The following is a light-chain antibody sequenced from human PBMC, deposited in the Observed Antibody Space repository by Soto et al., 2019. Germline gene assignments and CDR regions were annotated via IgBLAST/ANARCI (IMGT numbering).Light chain of an antibody. J-gene: IGKJ1*01. Sequence: DIQMTQSPSSLSASVGDRVTIPCRASQSISSYLNWYQQKPGKAPKVLIYAASTLQSGVPSRFSGRGSGTDFTLTISSLQPEDVATYYCQKYNSAPWTCGQGTKV. CDR1: QSISSY. CDR3: QKYNSAPWT. V-gene: IGKV1-27*01. CDR2: AAS.